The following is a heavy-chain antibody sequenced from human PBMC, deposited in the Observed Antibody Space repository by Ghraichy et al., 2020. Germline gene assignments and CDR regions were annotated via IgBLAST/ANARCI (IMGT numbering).Heavy chain of an antibody. Sequence: SETLSLTCAVYGGSFSGYYWSWIRQPPGKGLEWIGEINHSGSTNYNPSLKSRVTISVDTSKNQFSLKLSSVTAADTAVYYCARAPRWGSSWYGVGRHYYFDYWGLGTLVTVSS. D-gene: IGHD6-13*01. J-gene: IGHJ4*02. CDR3: ARAPRWGSSWYGVGRHYYFDY. V-gene: IGHV4-34*01. CDR2: INHSGST. CDR1: GGSFSGYY.